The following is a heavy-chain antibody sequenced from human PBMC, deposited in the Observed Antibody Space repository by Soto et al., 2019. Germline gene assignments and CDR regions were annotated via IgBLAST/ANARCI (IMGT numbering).Heavy chain of an antibody. D-gene: IGHD3-10*01. J-gene: IGHJ5*02. V-gene: IGHV5-10-1*04. CDR3: ARPLGSGSYGSNWFDP. CDR1: GYSFTSYW. CDR2: IDPSDSYT. Sequence: PGESLKISCKGSGYSFTSYWISWVRQMPGKGLEWMGRIDPSDSYTNYSPSFQGQVTISADKSISTAYLQWSSLKASDTAMYYCARPLGSGSYGSNWFDPWGQGTLVTVSS.